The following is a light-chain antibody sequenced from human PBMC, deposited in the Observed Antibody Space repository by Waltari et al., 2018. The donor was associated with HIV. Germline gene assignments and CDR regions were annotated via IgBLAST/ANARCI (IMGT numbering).Light chain of an antibody. CDR2: WAS. CDR1: RTILYSSDNRNY. V-gene: IGKV4-1*01. J-gene: IGKJ4*01. Sequence: IVLTQSPDSLPASLCARATISFTSSRTILYSSDNRNYLAWYQQKPRQPPKLLISWASTRESGVPDRFSGSGSGTDFTLTITRLQAEDVAVYHCQQYFRIPPTFGGGTKVEIK. CDR3: QQYFRIPPT.